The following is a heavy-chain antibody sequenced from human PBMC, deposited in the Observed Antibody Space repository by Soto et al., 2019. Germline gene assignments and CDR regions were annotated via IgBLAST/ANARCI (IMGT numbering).Heavy chain of an antibody. CDR3: AKARYFDSTGYLYYFDY. J-gene: IGHJ4*02. Sequence: EAQLLESGGVLAQPGASLRLSCAASGFTFSNYAMSWVRQAPGKGLEGVSSITGSGDYTYYADSVKGRFTISRDNSKNTLYLQMNSLRAGDTAVYYCAKARYFDSTGYLYYFDYWGQGTLITVSS. V-gene: IGHV3-23*01. CDR1: GFTFSNYA. D-gene: IGHD3-22*01. CDR2: ITGSGDYT.